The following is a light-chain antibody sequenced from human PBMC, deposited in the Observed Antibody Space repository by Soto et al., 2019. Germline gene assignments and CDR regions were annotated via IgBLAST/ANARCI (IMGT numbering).Light chain of an antibody. CDR2: AAS. CDR1: QDIGTY. J-gene: IGKJ1*01. CDR3: QHYYNYTRT. V-gene: IGKV1-8*01. Sequence: QMTQSPSELSASTGDRFTIPCRASQDIGTYLAWYQQKPGKAPKLLIYAASSLQSGVPSRFSGSGSGTDFTLTISWLQSEDFATYYCQHYYNYTRTFGQGTKVDIK.